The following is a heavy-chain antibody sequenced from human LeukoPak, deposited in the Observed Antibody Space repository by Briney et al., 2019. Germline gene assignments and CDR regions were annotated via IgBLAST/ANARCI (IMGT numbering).Heavy chain of an antibody. V-gene: IGHV4-34*01. CDR2: INHSGST. CDR3: ARGQRYFDWFTYYFDY. D-gene: IGHD3-9*01. CDR1: GGSFSGYY. Sequence: SETLSLTCAVYGGSFSGYYWSWIRQPPGKGLEWIGEINHSGSTNYNPSLKSRVTISVDTSKNQFSLKLSSVTAADTAVYYCARGQRYFDWFTYYFDYWGQGTLVTVSS. J-gene: IGHJ4*02.